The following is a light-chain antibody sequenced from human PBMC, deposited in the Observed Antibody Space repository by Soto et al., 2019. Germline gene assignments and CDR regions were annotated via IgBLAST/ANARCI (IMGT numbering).Light chain of an antibody. CDR1: SSDVGGSNY. Sequence: QSALTQPASVSGSPGQSITISCTGTSSDVGGSNYVSWYQQHPGKARKLMIYDVNNRPSGISNRFSGSKSGNTASLTISGLQAEDEADYYCSSYRSGSTLVFGGGTKLTV. CDR3: SSYRSGSTLV. V-gene: IGLV2-14*01. J-gene: IGLJ2*01. CDR2: DVN.